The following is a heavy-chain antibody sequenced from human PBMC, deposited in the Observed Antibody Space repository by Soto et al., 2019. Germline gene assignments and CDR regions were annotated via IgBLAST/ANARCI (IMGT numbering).Heavy chain of an antibody. CDR2: VLVVGST. V-gene: IGHV3-23*01. D-gene: IGHD3-16*01. J-gene: IGHJ3*02. CDR1: EVTCGDYG. CDR3: AKATATGGGAFGI. Sequence: GVSHRDCSAAAEVTCGDYGSSWISQTTGNGREWVSTVLVVGSTHYPDSVKGRFTISRDNSKSTLFLQMNSLTAGDTAVYYCAKATATGGGAFGICGQAPIVSLSS.